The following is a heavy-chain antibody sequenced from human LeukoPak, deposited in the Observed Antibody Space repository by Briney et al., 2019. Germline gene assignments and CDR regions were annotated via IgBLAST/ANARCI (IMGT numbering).Heavy chain of an antibody. CDR1: GFIFSNYW. Sequence: GGSLRLSCATSGFIFSNYWMHWVRQAPGRGPVWVSHISGDGRTRNYADSVKGRFTISRDNAKKVVYLQMNSLRAEDTAVYYCSRDQAGYCSGASCPWGQGTRVTVSS. CDR2: ISGDGRTR. V-gene: IGHV3-74*01. J-gene: IGHJ5*02. D-gene: IGHD2-2*03. CDR3: SRDQAGYCSGASCP.